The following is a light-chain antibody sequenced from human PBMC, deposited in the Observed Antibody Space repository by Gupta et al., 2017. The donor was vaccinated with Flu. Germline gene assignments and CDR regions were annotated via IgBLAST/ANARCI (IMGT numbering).Light chain of an antibody. V-gene: IGKV1-39*01. J-gene: IGKJ4*01. CDR3: QQCYSTPAIT. CDR2: AAS. Sequence: DIQMTQSTSSLSASVGDRVTITCRASQSISSYLNWYQQKPGKAPKLLIYAASSWQSGVPSRFSGSGSGTDFTLTISSLQPEDFAAYYCQQCYSTPAITFGGGTKVEIK. CDR1: QSISSY.